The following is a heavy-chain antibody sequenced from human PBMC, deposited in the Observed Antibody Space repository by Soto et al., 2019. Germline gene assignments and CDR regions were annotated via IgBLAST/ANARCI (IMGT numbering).Heavy chain of an antibody. CDR3: ARKVTIAARPDGWFDP. J-gene: IGHJ5*02. CDR2: FYYSGST. CDR1: GGSITSSRYY. Sequence: WETLSLTCTLSGGSITSSRYYWGWIRQPQGKGLEWIGSFYYSGSTYSNPSLKSRVTISVDTSKNQFSLKLSSVTAADTAVYYCARKVTIAARPDGWFDPWGQG. D-gene: IGHD6-6*01. V-gene: IGHV4-39*01.